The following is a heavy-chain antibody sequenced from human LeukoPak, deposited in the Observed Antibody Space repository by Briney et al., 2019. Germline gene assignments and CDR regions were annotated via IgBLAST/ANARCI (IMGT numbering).Heavy chain of an antibody. V-gene: IGHV3-30*18. CDR1: GFTFSSYG. J-gene: IGHJ4*02. Sequence: PGGSLRLSCAASGFTFSSYGMHWVRQAPGKGLEWVAVISYDGSNKYYADSVKGRFTISRDNSKNTLYLQMNSLRAEDTAVYYCAKDRKGYCSSTSCSLFDYWGQGTLVTVSS. D-gene: IGHD2-2*01. CDR2: ISYDGSNK. CDR3: AKDRKGYCSSTSCSLFDY.